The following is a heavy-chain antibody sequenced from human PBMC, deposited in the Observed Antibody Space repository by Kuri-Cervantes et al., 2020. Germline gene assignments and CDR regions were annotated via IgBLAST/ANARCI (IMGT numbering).Heavy chain of an antibody. CDR2: IYYSGST. J-gene: IGHJ4*02. Sequence: GSLRLSCAVSGGSISSGGYYWGWIRQPPGKGLEWIGSIYYSGSTYYNPSLKSRVTISVDTSKNQFSLKLSSVTAADTAVYYCARHSRAYGDLFDYWGQGTLVTVSS. V-gene: IGHV4-39*01. CDR3: ARHSRAYGDLFDY. CDR1: GGSISSGGYY. D-gene: IGHD4-17*01.